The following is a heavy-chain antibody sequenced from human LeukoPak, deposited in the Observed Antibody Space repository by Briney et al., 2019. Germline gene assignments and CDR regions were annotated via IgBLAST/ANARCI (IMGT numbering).Heavy chain of an antibody. D-gene: IGHD5-18*01. CDR1: RFTFSSYW. CDR2: IKQDGSEK. Sequence: PGGSLRLSCAASRFTFSSYWMSWVRQAPGKGLEWVANIKQDGSEKYYVDSVKGRFTISRDNAKNSLYLQMNSPRAEDTAVYYCARRGSGYSYGSFDYWGQGTLVTVSS. J-gene: IGHJ4*02. V-gene: IGHV3-7*01. CDR3: ARRGSGYSYGSFDY.